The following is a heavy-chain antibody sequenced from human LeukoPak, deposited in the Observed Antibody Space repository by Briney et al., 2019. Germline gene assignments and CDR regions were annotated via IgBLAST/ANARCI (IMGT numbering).Heavy chain of an antibody. CDR2: INHSGST. CDR3: PRGNYDYFDS. Sequence: SETLSLTCAVYGGSFSGYHWSWIRQPPGKGLEWIGEINHSGSTNYNPSLKSRVTISVDTSKDQFSLKLSSVTAADTAVYFCPRGNYDYFDSRGQGTLVTVSS. V-gene: IGHV4-34*01. CDR1: GGSFSGYH. J-gene: IGHJ4*02. D-gene: IGHD1-7*01.